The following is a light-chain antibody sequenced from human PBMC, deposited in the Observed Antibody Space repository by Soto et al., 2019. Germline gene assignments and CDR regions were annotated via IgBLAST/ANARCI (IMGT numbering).Light chain of an antibody. V-gene: IGKV3-20*01. CDR3: QQYGNSPPSVT. J-gene: IGKJ3*01. Sequence: EIVLTQSPGTLSLSPGERATLSCRASQSVTSNYLAWYQQKPGQAPRLLVYGASSRATGIPDRFSGSGSGIDFTLTISRLEPEDFAVYYCQQYGNSPPSVTFGPGTNVDIK. CDR2: GAS. CDR1: QSVTSNY.